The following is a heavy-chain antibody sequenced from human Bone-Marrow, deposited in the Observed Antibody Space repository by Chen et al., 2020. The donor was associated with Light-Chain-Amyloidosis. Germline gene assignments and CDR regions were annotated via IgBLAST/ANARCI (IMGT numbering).Heavy chain of an antibody. V-gene: IGHV3-23*04. D-gene: IGHD3-9*01. Sequence: EAQLVESGGGLVQPGESLRLSCAASGFTFSNFDMNWVRQAPGKGLEWVSTISGSGGSRYYGDAVKGRLTISRDNSKNALFLQMNSLRAEDTAVYYCAKDISYDDILPGYPADAFDIWGQGTMVTVSS. J-gene: IGHJ3*02. CDR2: ISGSGGSR. CDR1: GFTFSNFD. CDR3: AKDISYDDILPGYPADAFDI.